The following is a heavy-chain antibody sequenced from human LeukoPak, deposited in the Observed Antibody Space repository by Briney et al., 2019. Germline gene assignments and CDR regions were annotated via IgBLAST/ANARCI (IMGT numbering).Heavy chain of an antibody. D-gene: IGHD1-26*01. CDR3: AREVGALDS. V-gene: IGHV3-23*01. J-gene: IGHJ5*01. CDR1: GTTFSNYV. CDR2: ISGDGGTK. Sequence: GGSLRPSCAASGTTFSNYVNSWVRQAPGEVVGWISVISGDGGTKYYADTVKGRFTISRGTSENTLFVQMNSVGDEDTAVYYCAREVGALDSWGQGTLVTVSS.